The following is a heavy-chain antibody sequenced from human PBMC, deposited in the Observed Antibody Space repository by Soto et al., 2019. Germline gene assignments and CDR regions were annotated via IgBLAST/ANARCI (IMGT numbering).Heavy chain of an antibody. CDR1: GFTVSSNY. D-gene: IGHD3-3*01. Sequence: GGSLRLSCAASGFTVSSNYMSWVRQAPGKGLEWVSVIYSGGSTYYADSVKGRFTISRDNSKNTLYLQMNSLRAEDTAVYYCARYDFWSGYWPYGMDVWGQGTTVTVSS. CDR2: IYSGGST. CDR3: ARYDFWSGYWPYGMDV. J-gene: IGHJ6*02. V-gene: IGHV3-53*01.